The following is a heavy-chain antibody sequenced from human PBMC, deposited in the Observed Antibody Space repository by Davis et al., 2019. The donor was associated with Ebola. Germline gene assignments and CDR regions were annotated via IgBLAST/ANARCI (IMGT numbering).Heavy chain of an antibody. CDR1: TGSFSGFS. CDR2: INHGGST. V-gene: IGHV4-34*01. Sequence: SETLSLTCAVYTGSFSGFSWSWIRQPPGKGLEWLGDINHGGSTNYNPSLKSRLTISVDTSKNQFSLKLSSVTAADTAVYYCARTRDTAMVKEWGWFDPWGQGTLVTVSS. D-gene: IGHD5-18*01. J-gene: IGHJ5*02. CDR3: ARTRDTAMVKEWGWFDP.